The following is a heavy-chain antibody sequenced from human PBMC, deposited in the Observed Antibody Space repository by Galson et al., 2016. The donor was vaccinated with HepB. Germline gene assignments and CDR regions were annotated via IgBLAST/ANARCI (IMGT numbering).Heavy chain of an antibody. V-gene: IGHV4-59*01. J-gene: IGHJ4*02. CDR1: GGSISSSY. D-gene: IGHD1-1*01. CDR3: AKFRGGHDI. Sequence: SETLSLTCTVSGGSISSSYWSWIRQPPGKGLEWNGYIYHSGSTNYNPSRKSRITISVDTSKNQFSLKLSSVAAADTAVYYCAKFRGGHDIWGQGTLVTVSS. CDR2: IYHSGST.